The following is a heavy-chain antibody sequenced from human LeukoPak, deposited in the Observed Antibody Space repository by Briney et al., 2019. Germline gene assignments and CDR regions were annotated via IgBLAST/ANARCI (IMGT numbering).Heavy chain of an antibody. CDR2: INPNSGGT. Sequence: LGASVKVSCKASGYTFTGYYLHWVRQAPGQGLEWMGWINPNSGGTTYAQRFQGRVTMTRDTSISTAYMELSRLTSDDTAVYYCARLGEGFDYWGQGTLVTVSS. V-gene: IGHV1-2*03. CDR3: ARLGEGFDY. J-gene: IGHJ4*02. D-gene: IGHD3-10*01. CDR1: GYTFTGYY.